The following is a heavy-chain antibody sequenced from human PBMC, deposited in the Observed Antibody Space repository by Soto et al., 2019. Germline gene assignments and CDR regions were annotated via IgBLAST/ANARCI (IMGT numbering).Heavy chain of an antibody. Sequence: SETLCVTCTVSGGSVSSGSYYWSWIRQPPGKGLEWIAYIYSSGGTTDYNPSLKSRVTISVDTSKNQFSLKLSSVTAADTAVYYCARVSGIYYYGMDVWGQGTTVTVSS. CDR3: ARVSGIYYYGMDV. CDR1: GGSVSSGSYY. D-gene: IGHD3-10*01. J-gene: IGHJ6*02. V-gene: IGHV4-61*01. CDR2: IYSSGGT.